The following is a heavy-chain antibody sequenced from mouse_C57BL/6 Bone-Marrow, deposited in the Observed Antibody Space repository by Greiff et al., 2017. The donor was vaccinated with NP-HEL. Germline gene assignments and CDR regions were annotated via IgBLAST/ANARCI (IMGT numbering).Heavy chain of an antibody. Sequence: VQLQQPGAELVKPGASVKLSCKASGYTFTSYWMHWVKQRPGQGLEWIGMIHPNSGSTNYNEKFKSKATLTVDKSSSTAYMQLSSLTSEDAAVYYCARLHYGSGYCAMDYWGQGTSVTVSS. J-gene: IGHJ4*01. CDR3: ARLHYGSGYCAMDY. CDR1: GYTFTSYW. D-gene: IGHD1-1*01. V-gene: IGHV1-64*01. CDR2: IHPNSGST.